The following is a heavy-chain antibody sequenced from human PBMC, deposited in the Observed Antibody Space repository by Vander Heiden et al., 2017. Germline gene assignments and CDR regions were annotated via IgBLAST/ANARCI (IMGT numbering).Heavy chain of an antibody. D-gene: IGHD2-2*01. CDR2: ISSSSVNM. CDR1: GFPFGNYT. J-gene: IGHJ4*02. Sequence: EVQLVASGGGLVQPGGSLRLPCAASGFPFGNYTMNWVRQSPGKGLEWISYISSSSVNMYYADSVKGRFTISRDNARNSLYLQMNSLRDEDTAVYYCARDAETSSWYYFDQWGQGTLVTVSS. V-gene: IGHV3-48*02. CDR3: ARDAETSSWYYFDQ.